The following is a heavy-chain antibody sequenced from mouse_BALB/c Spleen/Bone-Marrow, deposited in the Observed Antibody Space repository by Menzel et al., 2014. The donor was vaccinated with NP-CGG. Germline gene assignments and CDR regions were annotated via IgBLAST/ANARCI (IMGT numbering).Heavy chain of an antibody. V-gene: IGHV1-67*01. CDR1: GYTFTDYG. CDR2: ISLYSGNT. Sequence: VQLQQSGPELVRPGVSVKIPCKGSGYTFTDYGMHWVKQSHAKSLEWIGLISLYSGNTNYNQKFKDKATMTVDKSSSTAYMELARLTSEDSAIYYCARGDYRYDETMDYWGQGTSVTVSS. CDR3: ARGDYRYDETMDY. J-gene: IGHJ4*01. D-gene: IGHD2-14*01.